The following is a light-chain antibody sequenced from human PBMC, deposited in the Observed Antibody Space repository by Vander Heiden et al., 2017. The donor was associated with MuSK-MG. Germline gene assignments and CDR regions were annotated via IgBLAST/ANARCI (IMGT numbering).Light chain of an antibody. Sequence: DIQMTQSPSSLAASVGDRVTITCQASQDISNYLNWYQQKPGKAPKLLIYETSNLETGVPSRLSGSGSGTEFSFTINSLPPEEIATSYCQRDENLPQTFGHGTRLELK. CDR1: QDISNY. V-gene: IGKV1-33*01. J-gene: IGKJ1*01. CDR3: QRDENLPQT. CDR2: ETS.